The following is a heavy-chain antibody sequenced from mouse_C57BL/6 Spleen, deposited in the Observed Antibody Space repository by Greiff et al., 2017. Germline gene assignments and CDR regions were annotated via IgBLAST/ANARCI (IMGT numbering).Heavy chain of an antibody. V-gene: IGHV1-82*01. J-gene: IGHJ2*01. D-gene: IGHD1-1*01. CDR3: AVPYYYGSSDYFDY. CDR2: IYPGDGDT. Sequence: QVQLQQSGPELVKPGASVKISCKASGYPFSSSWMNWVKQRPGKGLEWIGRIYPGDGDTNYNGKFKGKATLTAHKSSSTAYMQLSSLTSEDSAVYFCAVPYYYGSSDYFDYWGQGTTLTVSS. CDR1: GYPFSSSW.